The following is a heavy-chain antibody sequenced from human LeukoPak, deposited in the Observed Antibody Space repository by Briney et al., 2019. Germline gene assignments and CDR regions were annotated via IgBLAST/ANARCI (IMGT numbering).Heavy chain of an antibody. J-gene: IGHJ6*02. CDR2: IYYSGST. D-gene: IGHD1-26*01. CDR1: GGSISSSSYY. Sequence: PSETLSLTCTVSGGSISSSSYYWGWIRQPPGKGLEWIGSIYYSGSTYYNPSLKRRVTISVDTSKNQFSLKLSSVTAADTAVYYCARGRSYRPYYYYGMDVWGQGTTVTVSS. CDR3: ARGRSYRPYYYYGMDV. V-gene: IGHV4-39*01.